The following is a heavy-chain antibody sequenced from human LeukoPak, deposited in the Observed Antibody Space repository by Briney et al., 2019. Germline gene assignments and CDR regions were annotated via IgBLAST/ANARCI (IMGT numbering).Heavy chain of an antibody. CDR3: AAVSGHYTLLDA. Sequence: ASVKVPCKISGYTLNDISVHWVRQPPGKGLEWMGGVDPDDGQRVYAQRFQGRVTMTEDTSTNTAYTELSRLRSEDTAVYFCAAVSGHYTLLDAWGQGALVTVST. CDR2: VDPDDGQR. D-gene: IGHD4-11*01. J-gene: IGHJ5*02. V-gene: IGHV1-24*01. CDR1: GYTLNDIS.